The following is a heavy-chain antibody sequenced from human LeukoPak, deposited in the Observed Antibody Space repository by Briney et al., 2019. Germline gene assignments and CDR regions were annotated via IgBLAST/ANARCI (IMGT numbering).Heavy chain of an antibody. J-gene: IGHJ4*02. CDR2: VFHSGTT. V-gene: IGHV4-34*01. D-gene: IGHD6-13*01. CDR3: ARGGSSSWYARLRDY. Sequence: SETLSLTCAVYGGSFSDYYWTWIRQTPGKGLEWIGEVFHSGTTNYNPSLKSRVSISVDTSKNQFSLKLSSVTAADTAVYYCARGGSSSWYARLRDYWGQGTLVTVSS. CDR1: GGSFSDYY.